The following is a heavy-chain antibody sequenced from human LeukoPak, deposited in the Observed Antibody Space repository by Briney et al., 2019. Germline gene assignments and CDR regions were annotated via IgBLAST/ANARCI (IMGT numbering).Heavy chain of an antibody. Sequence: SETLSLTCTVSGGSISSGSYYWSWIRQPAGKGLAWVGHIYTSGSTNYNPSLKSRVTISVDTSKNQFSLKLSSVTAADTAVYYCARDGTEGDYSQDYWGQGTLVTVSS. D-gene: IGHD4-11*01. CDR3: ARDGTEGDYSQDY. CDR1: GGSISSGSYY. CDR2: IYTSGST. V-gene: IGHV4-61*09. J-gene: IGHJ4*02.